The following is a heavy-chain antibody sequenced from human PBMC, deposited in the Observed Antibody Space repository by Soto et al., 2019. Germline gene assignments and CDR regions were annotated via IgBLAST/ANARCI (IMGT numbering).Heavy chain of an antibody. CDR3: ATDWSVVRGDRFEY. J-gene: IGHJ4*02. Sequence: EVQLVESGGALVQPGGSLRRSCAGSGFTFSNYWMTWVRQAPGKGLEWVANIKQDGSEKYYVDSVKGRFTISRDNAKNSLYLQMTSLRAEDTAVYYCATDWSVVRGDRFEYWGQGSLVTVSS. CDR2: IKQDGSEK. D-gene: IGHD3-3*01. CDR1: GFTFSNYW. V-gene: IGHV3-7*01.